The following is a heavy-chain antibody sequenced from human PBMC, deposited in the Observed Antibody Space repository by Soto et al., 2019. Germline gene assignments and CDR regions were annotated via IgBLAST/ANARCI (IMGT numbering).Heavy chain of an antibody. CDR1: GFTFSRYG. CDR3: ARLSYGGAVFDI. J-gene: IGHJ3*02. D-gene: IGHD3-16*02. CDR2: IWYDGSNK. V-gene: IGHV3-33*01. Sequence: QVQLVESGGGVVQPGRSLRLSCAASGFTFSRYGMHWVRQAPGKGLEWVAVIWYDGSNKDYADSVKGRFTISRDNSKNTLYVQKNSRRAEDTGADYCARLSYGGAVFDIWGQGTMVTVSS.